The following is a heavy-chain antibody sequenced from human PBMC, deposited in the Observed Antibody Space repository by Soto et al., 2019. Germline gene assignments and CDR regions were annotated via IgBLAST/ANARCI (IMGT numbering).Heavy chain of an antibody. CDR2: IKSKTDAGTT. Sequence: EVQLAESGGGLVKPGGSLRLSCAVSGITVNNAWMNWVRQAPGKGLEWVGHIKSKTDAGTTDYAAPVKGRFTISRDDSKNMLYLQMNSLKTEDTAVYYCSPFPYYYYYGMDVWGQGTTVTVSS. CDR3: SPFPYYYYYGMDV. V-gene: IGHV3-15*07. CDR1: GITVNNAW. J-gene: IGHJ6*02. D-gene: IGHD3-10*01.